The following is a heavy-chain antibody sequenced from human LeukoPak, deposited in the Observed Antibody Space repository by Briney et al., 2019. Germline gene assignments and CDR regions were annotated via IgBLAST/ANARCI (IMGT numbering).Heavy chain of an antibody. V-gene: IGHV3-30*04. CDR2: ISYDGSNK. J-gene: IGHJ5*02. Sequence: GGSLRLSCSASGFTFSSYPMHWVRQAPGKGLEWVAVISYDGSNKYYADSVKGRFTISRDNSKNTLSLQMECLRPDDTAVYYCARKGGYRYGSWGQGTLVTVSS. CDR1: GFTFSSYP. CDR3: ARKGGYRYGS. D-gene: IGHD5-18*01.